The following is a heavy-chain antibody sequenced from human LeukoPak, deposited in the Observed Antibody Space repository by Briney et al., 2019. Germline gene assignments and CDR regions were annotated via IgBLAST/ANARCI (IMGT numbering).Heavy chain of an antibody. J-gene: IGHJ3*02. CDR3: ARTGAIFGVGAFDI. CDR1: GGSISSYY. Sequence: SETLSLTRTVSGGSISSYYWSWIRQPPGKGLEWIGYIYYSGSTNYNPSLKSRVTMSVDTSKNQFSLKLSSVTAADTAVYYCARTGAIFGVGAFDIWGQGTMVTVSS. V-gene: IGHV4-59*01. D-gene: IGHD3-3*01. CDR2: IYYSGST.